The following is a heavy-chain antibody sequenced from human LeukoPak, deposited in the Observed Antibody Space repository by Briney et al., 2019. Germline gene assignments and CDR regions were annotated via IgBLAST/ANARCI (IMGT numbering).Heavy chain of an antibody. Sequence: GGSLRLSCAASGFTFSSYSMNWVRQAPGKGLEWVSSISSSSSYIYYADSVKGRFTISRDNAKNSLYLQMNSPRAEDTAVYYCARGQYYYDSSGYYSWGQGTLVTVSS. J-gene: IGHJ4*02. D-gene: IGHD3-22*01. CDR1: GFTFSSYS. CDR2: ISSSSSYI. CDR3: ARGQYYYDSSGYYS. V-gene: IGHV3-21*04.